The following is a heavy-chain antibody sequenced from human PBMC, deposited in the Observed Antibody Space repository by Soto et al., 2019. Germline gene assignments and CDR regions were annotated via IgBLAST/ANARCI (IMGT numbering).Heavy chain of an antibody. V-gene: IGHV3-33*01. Sequence: QVQLVESGGGVVQPGRSLRLSCAASGFTFSNHGMHWVRQAPGKGLEWAAVIWYDGSYKYYADSVKGRFTISRDNSKNTLYLQMNSLRAEDTALYYCARQDMVSYYFDSWGQGTLVTVSS. D-gene: IGHD2-8*01. CDR3: ARQDMVSYYFDS. CDR1: GFTFSNHG. J-gene: IGHJ4*02. CDR2: IWYDGSYK.